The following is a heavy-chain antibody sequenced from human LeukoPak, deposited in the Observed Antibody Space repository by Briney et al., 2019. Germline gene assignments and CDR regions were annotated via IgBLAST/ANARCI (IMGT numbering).Heavy chain of an antibody. CDR1: GFTFSSYS. J-gene: IGHJ4*02. Sequence: TGGSLRLSCAASGFTFSSYSMNWVRQAPGKGLEWVSSISSSSSYIYYADSVKGRFTISRDNAKNSLYLQMNSLRAEDTAVYYCATKPSYYDFWSGYYPFDYWGQGTLVTVSS. CDR3: ATKPSYYDFWSGYYPFDY. D-gene: IGHD3-3*01. CDR2: ISSSSSYI. V-gene: IGHV3-21*01.